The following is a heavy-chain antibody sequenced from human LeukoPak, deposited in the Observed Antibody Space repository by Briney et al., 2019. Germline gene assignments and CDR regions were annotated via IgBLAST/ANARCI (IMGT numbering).Heavy chain of an antibody. CDR2: INPNSGGT. CDR3: ARDFSHSSWYYYNISPTHIDY. J-gene: IGHJ4*02. Sequence: GASVKVSCKASGYTFTGYYMHWVRQAPGQGLEWMGWINPNSGGTNYAQKFQGRVTMTRDTSISTAYMELSRLRSDDTAVYYCARDFSHSSWYYYNISPTHIDYWGQGTLVTVSS. V-gene: IGHV1-2*02. D-gene: IGHD6-13*01. CDR1: GYTFTGYY.